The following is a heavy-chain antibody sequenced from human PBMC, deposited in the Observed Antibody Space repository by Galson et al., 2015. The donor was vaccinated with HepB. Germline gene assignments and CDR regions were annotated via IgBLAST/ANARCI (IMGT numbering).Heavy chain of an antibody. J-gene: IGHJ4*02. Sequence: SLRLSCAASGFTFSSYAMSWVRQAPGKGLEWVSAISGSGGSTYYADSVKGRFTISRDNSKNTLYLQMNSLRAEDTAVYYCAKTSHSGSHYRGFDYWGQGTLVTVSS. D-gene: IGHD1-26*01. CDR3: AKTSHSGSHYRGFDY. CDR1: GFTFSSYA. CDR2: ISGSGGST. V-gene: IGHV3-23*01.